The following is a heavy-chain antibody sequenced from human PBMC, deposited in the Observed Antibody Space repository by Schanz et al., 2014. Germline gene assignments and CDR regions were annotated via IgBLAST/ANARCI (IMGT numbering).Heavy chain of an antibody. CDR2: ISYGTSYI. D-gene: IGHD2-2*01. CDR1: GFTFRGYA. CDR3: ARESSNDIVLVPGAVFDH. Sequence: EVQLLESGGGLVQPGGSLRLSCAASGFTFRGYAMSWVRQAPGRGLEWVSSISYGTSYIYYAESVKGRFTISRDNSKNTVYLQMNSLRPGDTAVYYCARESSNDIVLVPGAVFDHWGQGILVTVSS. V-gene: IGHV3-21*01. J-gene: IGHJ4*02.